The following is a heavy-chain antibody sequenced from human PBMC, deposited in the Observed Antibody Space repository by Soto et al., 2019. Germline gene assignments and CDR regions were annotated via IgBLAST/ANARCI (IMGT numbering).Heavy chain of an antibody. Sequence: QVQLVQSGAEVKKPGASVRVSCKASGYSFTTYYIHWVRQAPGQGLEWLGIINPWGGSTSYAQKFRDRVSMTTDTSTSTGYMERSSLRSDDTAGYYCARGQRVSVWVGEVDGGGQGNTVTVSS. CDR1: GYSFTTYY. J-gene: IGHJ6*02. V-gene: IGHV1-46*01. CDR2: INPWGGST. D-gene: IGHD3-10*01. CDR3: ARGQRVSVWVGEVDG.